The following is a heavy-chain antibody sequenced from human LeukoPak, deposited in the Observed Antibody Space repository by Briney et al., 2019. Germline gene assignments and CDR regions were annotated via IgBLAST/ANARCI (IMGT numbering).Heavy chain of an antibody. CDR3: ARGPYRSMIVVVIPLGFDY. Sequence: TSGTLSLTCAVYGGSFSGYYWSWIRQPPGKGLEWIGEINHSGSTNYNPSLKSRVTISVDTSKNQFSLKLSSVTAADTAVYYCARGPYRSMIVVVIPLGFDYWGQGTLVTVSS. D-gene: IGHD3-22*01. J-gene: IGHJ4*02. CDR2: INHSGST. CDR1: GGSFSGYY. V-gene: IGHV4-34*01.